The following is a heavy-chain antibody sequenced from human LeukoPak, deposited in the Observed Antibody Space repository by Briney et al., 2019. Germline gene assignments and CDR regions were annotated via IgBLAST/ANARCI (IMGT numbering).Heavy chain of an antibody. D-gene: IGHD1-1*01. CDR3: AKTQRSPPYYYYYYGMDV. V-gene: IGHV1-18*01. CDR2: ISGYNGNT. J-gene: IGHJ6*02. Sequence: GASVKVSCKASGYTFTSYGITWVRQAPGQGLEWMGWISGYNGNTNYAQKFQGRVTMTTDTSTSTAFMEMRSLRSDDTAVYYCAKTQRSPPYYYYYYGMDVWGQGTTVTVSS. CDR1: GYTFTSYG.